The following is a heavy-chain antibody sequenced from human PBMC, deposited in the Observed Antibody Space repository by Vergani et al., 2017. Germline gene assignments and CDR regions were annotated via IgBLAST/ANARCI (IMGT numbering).Heavy chain of an antibody. J-gene: IGHJ4*02. Sequence: EVQLVESGGGLVQPGGSLRLSCAASGFPLSNAWIHWVRQGPGKGLEWVSRVGFDGSDTVYADSVKGRFTISKDSAMNTVHLQMTNVRAEDTAVYFCARVGAGTIDFDYWGPGILVTVSS. CDR1: GFPLSNAW. V-gene: IGHV3-74*01. CDR3: ARVGAGTIDFDY. D-gene: IGHD1-26*01. CDR2: VGFDGSDT.